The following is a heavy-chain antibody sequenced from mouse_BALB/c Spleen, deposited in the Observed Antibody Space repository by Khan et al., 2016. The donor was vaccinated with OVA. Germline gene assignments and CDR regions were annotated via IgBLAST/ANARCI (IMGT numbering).Heavy chain of an antibody. V-gene: IGHV1S136*01. J-gene: IGHJ3*01. CDR2: INPYNAGT. CDR1: GYTFTNYV. CDR3: AGGASSWDFSFPY. Sequence: IQLVQSGPELVEPGASVKMSCKASGYTFTNYVMHWVKQKPGQGLEWIGYINPYNAGTRYNEKFKGKATLTSDTSSTTAYMELSSLTSADSAVYYFAGGASSWDFSFPYWGQGTLVTVSA. D-gene: IGHD4-1*01.